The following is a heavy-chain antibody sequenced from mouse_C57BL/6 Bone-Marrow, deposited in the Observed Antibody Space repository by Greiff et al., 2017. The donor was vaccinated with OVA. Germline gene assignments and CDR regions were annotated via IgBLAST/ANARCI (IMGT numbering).Heavy chain of an antibody. D-gene: IGHD2-5*01. J-gene: IGHJ4*01. CDR3: ARSDLYSNYEGFYAMDY. CDR2: IYWDDDK. Sequence: LKESGPGILQSSQTLSLTCSFSGFSLSTSGMGVSWIRQPSGKGLEWLAHIYWDDDKRYNPSLKSRLTISKDTSRNQGFLKITSVDTADTATYYWARSDLYSNYEGFYAMDYWGQGTSVTVSS. V-gene: IGHV8-12*01. CDR1: GFSLSTSGMG.